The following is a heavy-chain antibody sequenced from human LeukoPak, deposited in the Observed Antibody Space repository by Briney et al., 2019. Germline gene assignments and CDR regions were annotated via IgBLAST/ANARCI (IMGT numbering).Heavy chain of an antibody. D-gene: IGHD3-22*01. V-gene: IGHV1-69*04. Sequence: SVKVSCKASGGTFSSYAISRVRQAPGQGLEWMGRIIPILGIANYAQKFQGRVTITADKSTSTAYMELSSLRSEDTAVYYCARMADYYDSSGAGYFDYWGQGTLVTVSS. J-gene: IGHJ4*02. CDR2: IIPILGIA. CDR3: ARMADYYDSSGAGYFDY. CDR1: GGTFSSYA.